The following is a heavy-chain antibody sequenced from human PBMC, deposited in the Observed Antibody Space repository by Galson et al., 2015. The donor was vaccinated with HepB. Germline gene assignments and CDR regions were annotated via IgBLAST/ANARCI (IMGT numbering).Heavy chain of an antibody. D-gene: IGHD3-16*01. CDR1: GGSISTYY. CDR2: IYYSGST. CDR3: AGAPAPRGWFDP. J-gene: IGHJ5*02. Sequence: TLSLTCTVSGGSISTYYWSWIRQPPGEGLEWIGYIYYSGSTNCNPSLKSRVTISVDTSKNHFTLKLSSVTAADTAVYYCAGAPAPRGWFDPWGQGTLVTVSS. V-gene: IGHV4-59*01.